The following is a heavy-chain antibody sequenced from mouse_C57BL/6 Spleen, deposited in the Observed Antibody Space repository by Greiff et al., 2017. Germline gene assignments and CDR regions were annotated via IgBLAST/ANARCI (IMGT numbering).Heavy chain of an antibody. CDR1: GYTFTSYW. V-gene: IGHV1-50*01. J-gene: IGHJ4*01. CDR2: IDPSDSYT. D-gene: IGHD3-1*01. Sequence: QVQLQQPGAELVKPGASVKLSCKASGYTFTSYWMQWVKQRPGQGLEWIGEIDPSDSYTNYNQKFKGKATLTVDTSSSTAYMQLSSLTSEDSAVYYCARRHLGAMDYWGQGTSVTVSS. CDR3: ARRHLGAMDY.